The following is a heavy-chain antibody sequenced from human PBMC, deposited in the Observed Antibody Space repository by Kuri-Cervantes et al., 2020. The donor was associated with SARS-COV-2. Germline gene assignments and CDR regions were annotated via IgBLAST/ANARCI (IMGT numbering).Heavy chain of an antibody. J-gene: IGHJ4*02. D-gene: IGHD3-22*01. CDR2: LDTSGST. CDR3: AGALAYYSDSSGFTYYFDS. Sequence: SCDVSGVSVSGGTYYWSWIRQPAGKGLEWIGHLDTSGSTTYNPSLKSRVTISIDTSKNQVSLRLTSATAADTAVYYCAGALAYYSDSSGFTYYFDSWGRGTLVTVSS. CDR1: GVSVSGGTYY. V-gene: IGHV4-61*09.